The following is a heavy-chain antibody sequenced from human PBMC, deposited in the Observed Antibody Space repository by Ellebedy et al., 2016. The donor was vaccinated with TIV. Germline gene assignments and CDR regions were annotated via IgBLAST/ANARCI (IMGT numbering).Heavy chain of an antibody. J-gene: IGHJ4*02. CDR3: ARQNGGNSVDY. V-gene: IGHV4-59*08. CDR2: IYYSGST. Sequence: MPSETLSLTCTVSGGSISSYYWSWIRQPPGKGLEWFGYIYYSGSTNYNPSLKSRVTISVDTSKNQFSLKLSSVTAADTAVYYCARQNGGNSVDYWGQGTLVTVSS. D-gene: IGHD4-23*01. CDR1: GGSISSYY.